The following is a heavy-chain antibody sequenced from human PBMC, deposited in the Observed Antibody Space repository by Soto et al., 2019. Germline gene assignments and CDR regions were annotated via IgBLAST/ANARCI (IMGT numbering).Heavy chain of an antibody. CDR3: AKDQEENTAMVNYRFDP. CDR1: GFTFSNYA. Sequence: PGGSLRLSCAASGFTFSNYAMNWVRQAPGKGLEWVSAISGSSTGTDYADSVKGRFTISRDNSKNTLYLQMNSLRAEDTAVYYCAKDQEENTAMVNYRFDPWGQGTLVTVSS. J-gene: IGHJ5*02. V-gene: IGHV3-23*01. CDR2: ISGSSTGT. D-gene: IGHD5-18*01.